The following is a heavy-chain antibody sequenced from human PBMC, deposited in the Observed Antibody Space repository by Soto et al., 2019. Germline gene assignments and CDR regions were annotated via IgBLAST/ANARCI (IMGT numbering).Heavy chain of an antibody. Sequence: PSETLSLTCTVSGGSISSYYWSWIRQPPGKGLEWIGYIYYSGSTNYNPSLKSRVTISVDTSKNQFSLKLSSVTAADTAVYYCARGWVTVAATPDAPTFDYWGQGTLVTVSS. CDR1: GGSISSYY. CDR2: IYYSGST. V-gene: IGHV4-59*01. CDR3: ARGWVTVAATPDAPTFDY. D-gene: IGHD2-15*01. J-gene: IGHJ4*02.